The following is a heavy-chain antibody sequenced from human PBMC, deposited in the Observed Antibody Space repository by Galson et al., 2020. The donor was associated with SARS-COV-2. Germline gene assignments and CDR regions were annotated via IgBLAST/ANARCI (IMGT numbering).Heavy chain of an antibody. CDR2: INHGGSST. D-gene: IGHD1-26*01. Sequence: SETLSLTCAVYGGSFSGYYWIWIRQPPGKGLEWIGEINHGGSSTNYNPSLKSRVTISVDTSKNQFSLKLTSVTAADTAMYYCARGRMGAIGRYWGQGTLVTVSS. CDR3: ARGRMGAIGRY. V-gene: IGHV4-34*01. J-gene: IGHJ4*02. CDR1: GGSFSGYY.